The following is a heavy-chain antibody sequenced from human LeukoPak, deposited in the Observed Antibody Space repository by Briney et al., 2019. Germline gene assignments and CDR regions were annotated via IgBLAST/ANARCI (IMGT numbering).Heavy chain of an antibody. D-gene: IGHD6-13*01. J-gene: IGHJ3*02. V-gene: IGHV5-51*01. CDR1: GYSFTSYW. CDR2: IYPGDSGT. Sequence: GESLKISCKGSGYSFTSYWIGWVRQMPGKGLEWMGIIYPGDSGTRYSPSFQGQVTISADKSISTAYLQWSSLKASDTAMYYCASPGIALYDAFDIWGQGTMVTVSS. CDR3: ASPGIALYDAFDI.